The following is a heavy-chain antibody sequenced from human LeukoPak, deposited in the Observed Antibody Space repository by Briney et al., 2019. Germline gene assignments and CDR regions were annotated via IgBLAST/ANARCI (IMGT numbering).Heavy chain of an antibody. V-gene: IGHV3-30*07. D-gene: IGHD3-16*01. CDR3: ARNRYYDRPDAFDI. CDR1: GVISSNYA. Sequence: PGGSLRLSCAASGVISSNYAMHWVPQAPHKGLECGAVILSDGSNKYYADSVKGRFTISRDNSKNSLYLQMNSLRAEDPAVYYCARNRYYDRPDAFDIWGQGTMVTVSS. J-gene: IGHJ3*02. CDR2: ILSDGSNK.